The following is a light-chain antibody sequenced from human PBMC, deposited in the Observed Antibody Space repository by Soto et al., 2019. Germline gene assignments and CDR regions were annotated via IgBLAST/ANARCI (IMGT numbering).Light chain of an antibody. Sequence: QSVLTQPASVSGSPGQSITISCTGTSSDIGGYNSVSWYQQHPGKAPKLTIYEVSNRPSGISNRFSGSKSGNTASLTISGLQAEDEADYYCSSYTSSVAHVFGTGTKVTVL. V-gene: IGLV2-14*01. J-gene: IGLJ1*01. CDR2: EVS. CDR1: SSDIGGYNS. CDR3: SSYTSSVAHV.